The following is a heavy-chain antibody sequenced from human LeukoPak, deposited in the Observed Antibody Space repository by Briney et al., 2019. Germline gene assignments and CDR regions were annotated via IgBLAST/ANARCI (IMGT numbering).Heavy chain of an antibody. D-gene: IGHD3-10*01. V-gene: IGHV3-30*04. CDR2: ISYDGSNK. CDR3: AREKSVLLWFGENLGFDP. J-gene: IGHJ5*02. CDR1: GFTFSSYD. Sequence: GRSLRLSCAASGFTFSSYDMHWVRQAPGKGLEWVAVISYDGSNKYYADSVKGRFTISRDNSKNTLYLQMNSLRAEDTAVYYCAREKSVLLWFGENLGFDPWGQGTLVTVSS.